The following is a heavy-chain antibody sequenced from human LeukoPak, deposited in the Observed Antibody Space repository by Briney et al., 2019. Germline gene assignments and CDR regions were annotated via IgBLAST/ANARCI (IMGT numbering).Heavy chain of an antibody. CDR1: VFAFRSYE. Sequence: GGSLRLSRAATVFAFRSYEMNGVRQAPGKGREWVSKISSSGTTIYYADSVKGRFTTSRDNAKNSLYLQLNCLRAEDTAVYYCARTNWGVGGAFDMWGQGTMVTVSS. CDR2: ISSSGTTI. J-gene: IGHJ3*02. V-gene: IGHV3-48*03. CDR3: ARTNWGVGGAFDM. D-gene: IGHD7-27*01.